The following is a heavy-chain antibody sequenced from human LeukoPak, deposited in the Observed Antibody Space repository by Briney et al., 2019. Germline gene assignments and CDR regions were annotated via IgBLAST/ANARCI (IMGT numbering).Heavy chain of an antibody. D-gene: IGHD3-22*01. J-gene: IGHJ4*02. CDR1: GYTFTSYG. CDR3: ARVRRRTLYDSSGYYSLDY. V-gene: IGHV1-18*01. CDR2: ISAYNGNT. Sequence: ASVKVSCKASGYTFTSYGISWVRQAPGQGLEWMGWISAYNGNTNYAQKLQGRVTMTTDTSTSTAYMELRSLRSEDTAVYYCARVRRRTLYDSSGYYSLDYWGQGTLVTVSS.